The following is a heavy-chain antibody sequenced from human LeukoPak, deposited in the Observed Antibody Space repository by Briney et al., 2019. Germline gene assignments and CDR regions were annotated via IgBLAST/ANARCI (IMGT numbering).Heavy chain of an antibody. CDR2: INWNGGST. D-gene: IGHD3-3*01. Sequence: GGSLRLSCAVSGFTFDDYGMSWVRQAPGKGLEWVSGINWNGGSTGYADSVKGRFTISRDNAKNSLYLQMNSLRVEDTALYYCARGIRFLEWLSGFDYWGQGILVTVSS. CDR1: GFTFDDYG. V-gene: IGHV3-20*04. J-gene: IGHJ4*02. CDR3: ARGIRFLEWLSGFDY.